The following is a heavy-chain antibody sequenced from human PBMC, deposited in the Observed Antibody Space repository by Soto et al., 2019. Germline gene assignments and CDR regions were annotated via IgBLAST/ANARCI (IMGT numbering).Heavy chain of an antibody. CDR2: IYYSGST. V-gene: IGHV4-31*03. CDR3: ASAEYCSGGSCYVSNAFDI. J-gene: IGHJ3*02. Sequence: QVQLQESGPGLVKPSQTLSLTCTVSGGSISSGGYYWSWIRQHPGKGLEWIGYIYYSGSTYYNPSLKGRVTISVDTSKNQFSLKLSSVTAADTAVYYCASAEYCSGGSCYVSNAFDIWGQGTMVTVSS. D-gene: IGHD2-15*01. CDR1: GGSISSGGYY.